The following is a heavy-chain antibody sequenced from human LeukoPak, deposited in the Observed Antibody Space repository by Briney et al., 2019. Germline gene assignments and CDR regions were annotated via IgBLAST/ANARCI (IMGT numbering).Heavy chain of an antibody. V-gene: IGHV3-23*01. Sequence: GGSLRLSCAASGFTFSSYAMSWVRQAPGGGLEWVSAISGSGDKTFHANSVKGRFTTSRDNSKNTLSLQMSSLRVEDSAVYFCAKDTSAWWYHRAYMNVWGTGTTVTVSS. D-gene: IGHD2-15*01. CDR3: AKDTSAWWYHRAYMNV. CDR1: GFTFSSYA. J-gene: IGHJ6*03. CDR2: ISGSGDKT.